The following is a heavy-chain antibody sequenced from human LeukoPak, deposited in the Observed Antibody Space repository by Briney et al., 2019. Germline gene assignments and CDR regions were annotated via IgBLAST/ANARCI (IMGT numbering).Heavy chain of an antibody. D-gene: IGHD3-16*02. J-gene: IGHJ4*02. Sequence: ASVKVSCKASGYTFTGYYMHWVRQAPGQGLEWMGWINPNSGGTNYAQKFQGRVTMTGDTSISTAYMELSRLRSDDTAVYYCAREDYDYVWGSYRPTQYDYWGQGTLVTVSS. CDR2: INPNSGGT. V-gene: IGHV1-2*02. CDR3: AREDYDYVWGSYRPTQYDY. CDR1: GYTFTGYY.